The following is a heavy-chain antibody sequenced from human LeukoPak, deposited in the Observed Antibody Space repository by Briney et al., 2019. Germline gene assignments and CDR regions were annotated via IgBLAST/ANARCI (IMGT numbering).Heavy chain of an antibody. D-gene: IGHD4-17*01. V-gene: IGHV4-4*07. Sequence: SETLSLTCTVSGNSFGDYYWSWIRQPAGKGLEWIGRIYTSGSTTYNPSLKSRVTMSVDTSKSQSSLNLMSVTAADTAVYYCTRDTGTTGEVKFDPWGQGTLVIVSS. CDR3: TRDTGTTGEVKFDP. CDR1: GNSFGDYY. CDR2: IYTSGST. J-gene: IGHJ5*02.